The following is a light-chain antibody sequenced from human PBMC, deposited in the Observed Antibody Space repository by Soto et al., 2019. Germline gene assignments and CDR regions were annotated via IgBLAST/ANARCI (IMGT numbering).Light chain of an antibody. Sequence: TQSPSTLYASVGDRVTITCRASQSVSNDYVAWVQQKPGQTPRLLIYSVSSRATGIPDRFRGSGAGTDFTLPISRLEPEDFAMYYCLHHGSSLWTFGQGTKVHIK. J-gene: IGKJ1*01. CDR1: QSVSNDY. CDR3: LHHGSSLWT. V-gene: IGKV3-20*01. CDR2: SVS.